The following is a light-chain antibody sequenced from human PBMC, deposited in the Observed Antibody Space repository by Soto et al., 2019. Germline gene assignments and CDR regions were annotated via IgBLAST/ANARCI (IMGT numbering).Light chain of an antibody. CDR1: QTISSN. J-gene: IGKJ2*01. Sequence: EIVMTQSPATLSVSPGEGASLSCRASQTISSNLAWYQQKTGQAPRLLIHGASTRATGVPARFSGSGSGTEFTLTITSLQSEDFAVYYCQQYHNWPPQYTFGQGTQLQIK. CDR3: QQYHNWPPQYT. CDR2: GAS. V-gene: IGKV3-15*01.